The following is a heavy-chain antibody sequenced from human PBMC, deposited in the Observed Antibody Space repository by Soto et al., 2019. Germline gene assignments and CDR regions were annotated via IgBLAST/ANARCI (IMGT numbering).Heavy chain of an antibody. CDR2: IIPILGIA. V-gene: IGHV1-69*04. CDR3: AREQWGGSYYDYYYYGMDV. J-gene: IGHJ6*02. D-gene: IGHD1-26*01. Sequence: QGLEWMGRIIPILGIANYAQKFQGRVTITADKSTSTAYMELSSLRSEDTAVYYCAREQWGGSYYDYYYYGMDVWGQGTTVTVFS.